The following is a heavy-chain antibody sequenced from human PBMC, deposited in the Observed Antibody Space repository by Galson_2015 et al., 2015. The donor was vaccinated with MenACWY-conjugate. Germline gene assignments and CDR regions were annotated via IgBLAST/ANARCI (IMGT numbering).Heavy chain of an antibody. D-gene: IGHD6-19*01. CDR2: ISSSSSTI. J-gene: IGHJ6*02. CDR3: ARDRQWLDLGYYYYYGMDV. CDR1: GFTFSSYS. Sequence: SLRLSCAASGFTFSSYSMNWVRQAPGKGLEWVSYISSSSSTIYYADSVKGRFTISRDNAKNSLYLQMNSLRAEDTAVYYCARDRQWLDLGYYYYYGMDVWGQGTTVTVSS. V-gene: IGHV3-48*04.